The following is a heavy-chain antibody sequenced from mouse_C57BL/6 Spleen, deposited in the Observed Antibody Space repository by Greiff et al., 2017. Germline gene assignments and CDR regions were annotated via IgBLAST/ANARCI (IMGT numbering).Heavy chain of an antibody. J-gene: IGHJ2*01. Sequence: VQLEQPGAELVKPGASVKLSCTASGYTFTSYWMHWVKQRPGRGLEWIGRIGPNSGDTKYNEKFKSKATLTVDKPPSPAYMQLSSLTSEDSAVYYCARRTGDYWGQGTTLTVSS. V-gene: IGHV1-72*01. CDR2: IGPNSGDT. CDR1: GYTFTSYW. CDR3: ARRTGDY. D-gene: IGHD3-3*01.